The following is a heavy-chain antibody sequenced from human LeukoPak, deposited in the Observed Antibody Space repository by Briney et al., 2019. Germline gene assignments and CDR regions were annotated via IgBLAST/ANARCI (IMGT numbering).Heavy chain of an antibody. V-gene: IGHV4-39*01. D-gene: IGHD7-27*01. Sequence: SETLSLTCTVSGGSVSTNTCYWVWIRQPPGKGLEWIGSILFSGNTYYNPSLMRRVTISVDTTKNQFSLKLSSVAAADTAVYYCARFWGVKDYFDYWGQGTLVTVSS. CDR1: GGSVSTNTCY. J-gene: IGHJ4*02. CDR3: ARFWGVKDYFDY. CDR2: ILFSGNT.